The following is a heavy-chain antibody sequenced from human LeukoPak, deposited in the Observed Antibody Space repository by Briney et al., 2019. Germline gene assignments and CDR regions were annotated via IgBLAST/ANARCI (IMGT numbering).Heavy chain of an antibody. Sequence: GGSLRLSCAASGFTFSSYAMSWVRQAPGKGLEWVSAISGSGGSTYYADSVKGRFTISRDNSKNTLYLQMNSLRAEDTAVYYCAKEINSGDYGSGSYETLNPYYYYGMDVWGQGTTVTVSS. CDR2: ISGSGGST. D-gene: IGHD3-10*01. CDR1: GFTFSSYA. V-gene: IGHV3-23*01. J-gene: IGHJ6*02. CDR3: AKEINSGDYGSGSYETLNPYYYYGMDV.